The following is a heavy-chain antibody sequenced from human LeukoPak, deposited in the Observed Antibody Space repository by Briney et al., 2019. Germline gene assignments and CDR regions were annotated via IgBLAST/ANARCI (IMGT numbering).Heavy chain of an antibody. CDR1: GGSISSYY. CDR2: IYYSGST. J-gene: IGHJ4*02. D-gene: IGHD6-13*01. CDR3: ARAHSSSWYMDY. V-gene: IGHV4-59*01. Sequence: NPSETLSLTCSVSGGSISSYYWSWIRQPPGKGLEWIGYIYYSGSTNYNPSLKSRVTISVDTSENQLSLKLSSVTAADTAVYYCARAHSSSWYMDYWGQGTLVTVSS.